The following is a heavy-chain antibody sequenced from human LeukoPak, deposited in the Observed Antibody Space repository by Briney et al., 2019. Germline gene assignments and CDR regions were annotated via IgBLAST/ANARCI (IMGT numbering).Heavy chain of an antibody. CDR2: ISYDGSNK. CDR3: ARDRYGGFALMAGSLDVFHM. D-gene: IGHD5-18*01. J-gene: IGHJ3*02. Sequence: RSGGSLRLSCAASGFTFSSYAMHWVRQAPGKGLEWVAVISYDGSNKYYADSVKGRFTISRDNSKNTLYLQMNSLRAEDTAVYYCARDRYGGFALMAGSLDVFHMWGQGTMVTVSS. V-gene: IGHV3-30-3*01. CDR1: GFTFSSYA.